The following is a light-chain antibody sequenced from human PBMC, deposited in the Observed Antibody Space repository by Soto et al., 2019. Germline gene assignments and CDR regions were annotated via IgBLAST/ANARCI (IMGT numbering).Light chain of an antibody. Sequence: QSVLTQSPSVSGAPGQRISISCTGTSSNIGAGFDVHWYQQLPATAPQLLIYGSNNRTSGVPDLFSGSKTGTSASLAITGLQAEYEADYYCQSYDTSMSGGFVFGTGSKLTVL. CDR2: GSN. V-gene: IGLV1-40*01. CDR1: SSNIGAGFD. J-gene: IGLJ1*01. CDR3: QSYDTSMSGGFV.